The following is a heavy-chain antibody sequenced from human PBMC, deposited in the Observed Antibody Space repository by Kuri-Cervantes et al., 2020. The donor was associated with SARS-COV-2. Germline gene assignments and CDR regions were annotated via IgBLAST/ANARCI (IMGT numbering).Heavy chain of an antibody. CDR1: GFTFSSYG. CDR3: ARPICTNGVCLPFDYFDI. CDR2: VSHDGSTK. V-gene: IGHV3-30*03. J-gene: IGHJ3*02. Sequence: GGSLRLSCAASGFTFSSYGMHWVRQAPGKGLEWVAFVSHDGSTKYYADSVRGRFTISRDNSKNILYLQMNSLRAEDTAVYYCARPICTNGVCLPFDYFDIWGQGTMVT. D-gene: IGHD2-8*01.